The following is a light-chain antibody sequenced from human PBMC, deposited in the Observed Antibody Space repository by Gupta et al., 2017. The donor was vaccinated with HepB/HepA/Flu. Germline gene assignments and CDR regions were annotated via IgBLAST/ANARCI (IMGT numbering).Light chain of an antibody. J-gene: IGKJ5*01. CDR1: RDISNY. CDR3: QHYDSVPIT. Sequence: DIQMTQSPSSLSASVGDRVTITCRASRDISNYLNWYQQKPGKAPKLLIYDASNLETGVPSRFSGSGSATDFTFTISSLQPEDVAKYYCQHYDSVPITFGQGTRLEIK. CDR2: DAS. V-gene: IGKV1-33*01.